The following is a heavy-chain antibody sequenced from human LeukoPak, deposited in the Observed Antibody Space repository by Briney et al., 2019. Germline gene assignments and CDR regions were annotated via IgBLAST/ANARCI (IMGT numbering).Heavy chain of an antibody. CDR2: IYYSGST. CDR3: ARGADDLDDAFDI. CDR1: GGSISSYY. J-gene: IGHJ3*02. V-gene: IGHV4-59*01. Sequence: PSETLSLTCTVSGGSISSYYWSWIRQPPGKGLEWIGYIYYSGSTNYNPSLKSRVTISVDTSKNQFSLKLSSVTAADTAVYYCARGADDLDDAFDIWGQGTMVTVSS.